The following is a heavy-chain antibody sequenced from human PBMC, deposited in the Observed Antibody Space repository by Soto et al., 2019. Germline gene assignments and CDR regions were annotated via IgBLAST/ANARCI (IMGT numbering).Heavy chain of an antibody. D-gene: IGHD2-15*01. CDR2: IWYDGSNK. Sequence: QVQLVESGGGVVQPGRSLRLSCAASGFTFSSYGRHWVRQAPGKGLVWVAVIWYDGSNKYYADSVKGRFTISRDNSKNTLYLHMSSLRAEDTAVYYCARDVVAYYYGMDVWGQGTTVTVSS. CDR3: ARDVVAYYYGMDV. J-gene: IGHJ6*02. CDR1: GFTFSSYG. V-gene: IGHV3-33*01.